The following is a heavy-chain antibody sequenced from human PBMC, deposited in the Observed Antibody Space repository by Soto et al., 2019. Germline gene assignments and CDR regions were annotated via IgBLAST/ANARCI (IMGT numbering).Heavy chain of an antibody. J-gene: IGHJ5*02. CDR1: GLTFNRYW. CDR3: AREFCSGGNCYTYYFDP. V-gene: IGHV3-74*01. D-gene: IGHD2-15*01. Sequence: CAASGLTFNRYWMHWVRHAPGKGLVWVSHINTDGSNTNYADSVKGRFTISRDNAKSTLFLQMNSLRDEDTAVYYCAREFCSGGNCYTYYFDPWGQGIPVTVSS. CDR2: INTDGSNT.